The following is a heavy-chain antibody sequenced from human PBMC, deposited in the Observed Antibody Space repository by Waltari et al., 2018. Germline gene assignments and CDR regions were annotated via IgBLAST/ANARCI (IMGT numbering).Heavy chain of an antibody. CDR2: IYYSGST. J-gene: IGHJ1*01. D-gene: IGHD6-13*01. CDR1: GGSISSSSYY. V-gene: IGHV4-39*07. CDR3: ARVKQQLSNGAEYFQH. Sequence: QLQLQESGTGLVKPSEPLSLPCTVSGGSISSSSYYCGWIRQPPGKGLEWIGSIYYSGSTYYNPSLKSRVTISVDTSKNQFSLKLSSVTAADTAVYYCARVKQQLSNGAEYFQHWGQGTLVTVSS.